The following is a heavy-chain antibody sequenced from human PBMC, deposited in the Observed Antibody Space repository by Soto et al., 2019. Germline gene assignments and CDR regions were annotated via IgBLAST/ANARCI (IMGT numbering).Heavy chain of an antibody. D-gene: IGHD3-10*01. CDR2: IYSGGST. CDR1: VFIVSSNY. V-gene: IGHV3-53*01. J-gene: IGHJ4*02. Sequence: GGSLRLSCAASVFIVSSNYMAWVRQAPGKGPEWVSLIYSGGSTYYADSVRGRFTISRDISKNTLYLQMSTLRAEDTAVYYCARGKGTHKYWGRGTLVTVSS. CDR3: ARGKGTHKY.